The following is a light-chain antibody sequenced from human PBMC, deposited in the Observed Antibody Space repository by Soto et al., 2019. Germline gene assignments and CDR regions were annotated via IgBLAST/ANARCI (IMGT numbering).Light chain of an antibody. Sequence: QSALTQPASVSGSPGQSITISCTGTRSDVGGYNLVSWYQHHPRKAPKLVIYEVSERPSGVSYRFSGSKSGNTASLTISGLQAGDEADYYCFSYAGSVDHYVFGTGTKLTVL. CDR1: RSDVGGYNL. V-gene: IGLV2-23*02. CDR3: FSYAGSVDHYV. CDR2: EVS. J-gene: IGLJ1*01.